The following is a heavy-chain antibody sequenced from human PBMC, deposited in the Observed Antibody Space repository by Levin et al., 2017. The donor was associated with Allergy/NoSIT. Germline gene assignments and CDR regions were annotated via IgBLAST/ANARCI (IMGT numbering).Heavy chain of an antibody. CDR3: ARDIGVAAAGTDAFDI. D-gene: IGHD6-13*01. CDR2: INPSGGST. J-gene: IGHJ3*02. V-gene: IGHV1-46*01. Sequence: GESLKISCKASGYTFTSYYMHWVRQAPGQGLEWMGIINPSGGSTSYAQKFQGRVTMTRDTSTSTVYMELSSLRSEDTAVYYCARDIGVAAAGTDAFDIWGQGTMVTVSS. CDR1: GYTFTSYY.